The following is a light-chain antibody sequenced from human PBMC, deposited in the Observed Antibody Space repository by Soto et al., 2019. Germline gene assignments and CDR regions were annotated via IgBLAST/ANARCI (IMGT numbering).Light chain of an antibody. CDR1: QPISNH. CDR2: GAS. V-gene: IGKV1-39*01. CDR3: QQTHAVPLT. J-gene: IGKJ5*01. Sequence: DVQMTQSPSSLSASVGDRVTITCRASQPISNHLNWYQQKAGEAPKVLIFGASSLQSGVPSKFSGSGYGTDFTLIINNLHPDDFATYYCQQTHAVPLTFGQGTRL.